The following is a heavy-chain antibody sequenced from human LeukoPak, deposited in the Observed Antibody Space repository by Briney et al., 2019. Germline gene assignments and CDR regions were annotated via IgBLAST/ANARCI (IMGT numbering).Heavy chain of an antibody. Sequence: GESLKISCKASGYSFTNCWIAWVRQVPGKGLEWMGIIYPGDSDTRYSPSFQGQVTISADKSITTAYLQWSSLKASDTAIYYCSKVMSATGGAFDIWGQGTMVTVSS. V-gene: IGHV5-51*01. J-gene: IGHJ3*02. CDR1: GYSFTNCW. D-gene: IGHD2-15*01. CDR3: SKVMSATGGAFDI. CDR2: IYPGDSDT.